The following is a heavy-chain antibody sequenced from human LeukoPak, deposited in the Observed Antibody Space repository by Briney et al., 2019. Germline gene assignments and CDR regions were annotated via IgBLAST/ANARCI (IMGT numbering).Heavy chain of an antibody. Sequence: GESLKISGKGSGYSFTSYWIGWVRPMPGKGLEWMGIIYPGDSDTRYSPSFQGQVTISADKSISTTYLQWSSLKASDTAMYYCARGRRDGYNYDAFDIWGQGTMVTVSS. CDR2: IYPGDSDT. J-gene: IGHJ3*02. CDR1: GYSFTSYW. D-gene: IGHD5-24*01. V-gene: IGHV5-51*01. CDR3: ARGRRDGYNYDAFDI.